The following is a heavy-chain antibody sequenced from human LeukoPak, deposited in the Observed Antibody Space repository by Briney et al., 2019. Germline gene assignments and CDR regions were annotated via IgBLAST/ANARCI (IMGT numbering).Heavy chain of an antibody. CDR1: GGTFSSYA. D-gene: IGHD6-13*01. J-gene: IGHJ6*03. V-gene: IGHV1-69*05. CDR3: AGETRGSSYYYYMDV. CDR2: IIPIFGTA. Sequence: GSSVKVSCKASGGTFSSYAISWVRQAPGQGLEWMGGIIPIFGTANYAQKFQGRVTITTDESTSTAYMELSSLRSEDTAVYYCAGETRGSSYYYYMDVWGKGTTVTFSS.